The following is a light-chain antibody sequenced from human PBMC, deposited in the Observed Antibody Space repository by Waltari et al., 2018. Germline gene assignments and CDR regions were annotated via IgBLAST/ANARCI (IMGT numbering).Light chain of an antibody. CDR3: SAWDDSLNGVV. J-gene: IGLJ2*01. Sequence: QSVLTQPPSASGTPGQRVTISCSGSRSNIGSRTVNWYQPFPGTAPNLIIYTNDQRPSGVPDRFSASKSGTSASLAISGLQSEDEADYYCSAWDDSLNGVVFGGGTKLTVL. V-gene: IGLV1-44*01. CDR1: RSNIGSRT. CDR2: TND.